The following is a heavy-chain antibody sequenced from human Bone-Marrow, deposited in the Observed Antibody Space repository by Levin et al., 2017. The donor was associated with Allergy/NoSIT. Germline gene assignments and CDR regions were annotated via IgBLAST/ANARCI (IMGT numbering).Heavy chain of an antibody. CDR3: ARAAQWLDEPFDY. CDR1: GGSITTYY. CDR2: IYYVGTT. D-gene: IGHD6-19*01. V-gene: IGHV4-59*01. Sequence: SQTLSLTCTVSGGSITTYYWTWIRQPPGKGLEWIGYIYYVGTTNYNASLKSRLTISVDTSKNQFSLKLTSVTAADTAVYYCARAAQWLDEPFDYWGQGTLVTVSS. J-gene: IGHJ4*02.